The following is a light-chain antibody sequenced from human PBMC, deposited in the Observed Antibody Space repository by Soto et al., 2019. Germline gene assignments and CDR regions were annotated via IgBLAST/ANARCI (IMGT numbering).Light chain of an antibody. CDR1: SSDVGSYNL. V-gene: IGLV2-14*02. CDR2: EGS. Sequence: QSVLTQPASVSGSPGQSITISCTGTSSDVGSYNLVSWYQQHPGKAPKLMIYEGSKRPSGVSNRFSGSKSGNTASLTISGLQAEDEADYYCSSYTTTSAVAFGGGTKLTVL. CDR3: SSYTTTSAVA. J-gene: IGLJ2*01.